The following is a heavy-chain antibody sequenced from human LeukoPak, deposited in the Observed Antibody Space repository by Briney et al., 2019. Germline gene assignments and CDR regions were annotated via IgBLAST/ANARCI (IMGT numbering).Heavy chain of an antibody. CDR2: ISGIATDS. CDR3: ANLDSYYYGSRSPFDY. Sequence: PGGSLRLSCADSGGTFSNHAMNWVRQAPGKGLEWVSGISGIATDSYYADSVKGRFTISRDNSKNTLYLQMNSLRAEDTALYYCANLDSYYYGSRSPFDYWGQGTLVTVSS. CDR1: GGTFSNHA. D-gene: IGHD3-10*01. V-gene: IGHV3-23*01. J-gene: IGHJ4*02.